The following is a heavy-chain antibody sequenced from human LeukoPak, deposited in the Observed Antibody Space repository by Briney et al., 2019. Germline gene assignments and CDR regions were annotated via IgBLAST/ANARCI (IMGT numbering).Heavy chain of an antibody. V-gene: IGHV4-34*01. J-gene: IGHJ5*02. Sequence: SETLSLTCAVYGGSFSGYYWSWIRQPPGKGLEWIGEINHSGSTNYNPSLKSRVTISVDTSKNQFSLKLSSVTAADTAVYYCARVVGGYCSSTSCYVSWFDPWGQGTLVTVSS. CDR3: ARVVGGYCSSTSCYVSWFDP. CDR2: INHSGST. D-gene: IGHD2-2*01. CDR1: GGSFSGYY.